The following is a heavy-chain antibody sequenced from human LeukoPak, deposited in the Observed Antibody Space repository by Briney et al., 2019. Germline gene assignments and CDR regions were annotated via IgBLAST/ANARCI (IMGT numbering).Heavy chain of an antibody. Sequence: PGGSLRLSCAASGFTVSSNYMIWVRQAPGKGLEWVSSISSGSSNIYYADSVKGRFTISRDNAQNSLYLQMNSLRAEDTAVYYCAKGDVSVTREFDYWGQGTLVTVSS. J-gene: IGHJ4*02. CDR2: ISSGSSNI. V-gene: IGHV3-21*01. D-gene: IGHD7-27*01. CDR1: GFTVSSNY. CDR3: AKGDVSVTREFDY.